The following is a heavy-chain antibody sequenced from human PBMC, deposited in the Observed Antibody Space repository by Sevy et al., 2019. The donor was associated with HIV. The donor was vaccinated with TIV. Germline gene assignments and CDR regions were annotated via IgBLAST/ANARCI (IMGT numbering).Heavy chain of an antibody. CDR1: GFTFSSYS. J-gene: IGHJ6*02. CDR3: ARARDGSGSYSGYYYGMDV. CDR2: ISSSSSYI. Sequence: GGSLRLSCAASGFTFSSYSMNWVRQAPGKGLEWVSSISSSSSYIYYADSVKGRFTISRDNAKNSLYLQMNSLRAEDTAVYYCARARDGSGSYSGYYYGMDVWGQGTTVTVSS. D-gene: IGHD3-10*01. V-gene: IGHV3-21*01.